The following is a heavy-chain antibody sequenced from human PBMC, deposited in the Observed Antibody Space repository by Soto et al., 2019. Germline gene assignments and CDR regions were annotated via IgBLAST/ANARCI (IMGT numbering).Heavy chain of an antibody. V-gene: IGHV1-69*13. CDR3: ARDSRKYGNYYYGMDV. Sequence: GASVKVSCKASGGTFSSYAISWVRQAPVQGLEWMGWIIPIFGTANYAQKFQGRVTITADESTSTAYMELSSLRSEDTAVYYCARDSRKYGNYYYGMDVWGQGTTVTVS. J-gene: IGHJ6*02. CDR2: IIPIFGTA. D-gene: IGHD4-17*01. CDR1: GGTFSSYA.